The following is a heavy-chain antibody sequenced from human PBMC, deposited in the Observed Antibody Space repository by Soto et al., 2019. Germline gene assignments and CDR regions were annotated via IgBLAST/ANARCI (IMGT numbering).Heavy chain of an antibody. Sequence: KAVGSLRLSCAASGFTFSNAWMSWVRQAPGKGLEWVGRIKSKTDGGTTDYAAPVKGRFTISRDDSKNTLYLQMNSLKTEDTAVYYCTTDDNIVVVTAAPFDYWGQGTLVTVSS. CDR1: GFTFSNAW. CDR2: IKSKTDGGTT. V-gene: IGHV3-15*01. CDR3: TTDDNIVVVTAAPFDY. D-gene: IGHD2-21*02. J-gene: IGHJ4*02.